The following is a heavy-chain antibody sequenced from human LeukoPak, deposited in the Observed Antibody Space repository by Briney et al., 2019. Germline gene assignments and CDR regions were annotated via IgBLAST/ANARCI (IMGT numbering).Heavy chain of an antibody. CDR2: IYAGGST. D-gene: IGHD1-26*01. J-gene: IGHJ4*02. V-gene: IGHV3-53*01. CDR3: AKRGPVVGSNYFDY. CDR1: RFTVSDNL. Sequence: PGGSLRLSCAASRFTVSDNLMSWVRQAPGKGLEWVSIIYAGGSTYYADSVKGRFTISRDNSKNTLYLQMNSLRAEDTAVYYCAKRGPVVGSNYFDYWGQGTLVTVSS.